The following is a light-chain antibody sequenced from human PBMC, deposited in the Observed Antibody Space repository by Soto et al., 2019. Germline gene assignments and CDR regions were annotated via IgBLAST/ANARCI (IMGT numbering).Light chain of an antibody. V-gene: IGKV3-15*01. J-gene: IGKJ4*01. CDR2: RTS. Sequence: EIVMTHSPATVSVSPGERATLSCRASQSISSNLAWYQQKPGQAPRLLMFRTSSRATGFPARFSGSGSGTEFNLTISSLQSEDFGVYYCQQYNNWPRATFGGGTKVDIK. CDR1: QSISSN. CDR3: QQYNNWPRAT.